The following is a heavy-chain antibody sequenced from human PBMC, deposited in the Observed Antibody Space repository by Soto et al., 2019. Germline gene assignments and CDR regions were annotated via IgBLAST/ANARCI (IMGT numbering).Heavy chain of an antibody. V-gene: IGHV3-23*01. D-gene: IGHD4-17*01. CDR1: GFTFSSYA. J-gene: IGHJ6*02. CDR3: AKIYGDYDGYYYGMDV. Sequence: GSLRLSCAASGFTFSSYAMSWVRQAPGKGLEWVSAISGSGGSTYYADSVKGRFTISRDNSKNTLYLQMNSLRAEDTAVYYCAKIYGDYDGYYYGMDVWGQGTTVTVSS. CDR2: ISGSGGST.